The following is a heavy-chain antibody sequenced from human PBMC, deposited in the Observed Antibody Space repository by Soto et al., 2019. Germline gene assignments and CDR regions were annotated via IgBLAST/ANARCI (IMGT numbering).Heavy chain of an antibody. CDR1: GYSFAGYW. Sequence: PGESLKISCKGSGYSFAGYWITWVRQKPGKGLEWMGRIDPSDSQTYYSPSFRGHVTISATKSITTVFLQWSSLRASDTAMYYCARQIYDSDIGPNFQYCFDSWGQGTPVTVSS. J-gene: IGHJ4*02. CDR3: ARQIYDSDIGPNFQYCFDS. D-gene: IGHD3-22*01. CDR2: IDPSDSQT. V-gene: IGHV5-10-1*01.